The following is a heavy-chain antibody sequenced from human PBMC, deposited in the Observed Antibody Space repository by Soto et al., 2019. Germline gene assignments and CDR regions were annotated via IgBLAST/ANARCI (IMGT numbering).Heavy chain of an antibody. D-gene: IGHD3-10*01. Sequence: PSETLSLTCTVSGGSISSRGYCWGWIRKPPGKGLEWIGGIYYSGGSYYNPSLKSRVTISVDTSKNQFSLKLSSVTAADTAVYYCARHYCLYRCDDITMVRGVIPHLNWFDPWGQGTLVTVSS. J-gene: IGHJ5*02. V-gene: IGHV4-39*01. CDR2: IYYSGGS. CDR1: GGSISSRGYC. CDR3: ARHYCLYRCDDITMVRGVIPHLNWFDP.